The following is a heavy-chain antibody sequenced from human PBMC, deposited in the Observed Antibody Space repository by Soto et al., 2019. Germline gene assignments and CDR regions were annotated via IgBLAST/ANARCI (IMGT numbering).Heavy chain of an antibody. CDR3: ARGPIAARPRYYYMDV. J-gene: IGHJ6*03. D-gene: IGHD6-6*01. V-gene: IGHV3-48*01. CDR2: ISSSSSTI. CDR1: GFTFSSYS. Sequence: EVQLVESGGGLVQPGGSLRLSCAASGFTFSSYSMNWVRQAPGKGLEWVSYISSSSSTIYYADSVKGRFTISRDNAKNSLYLQMNSLRAEDTAVYYCARGPIAARPRYYYMDVWGKGTTVTVSS.